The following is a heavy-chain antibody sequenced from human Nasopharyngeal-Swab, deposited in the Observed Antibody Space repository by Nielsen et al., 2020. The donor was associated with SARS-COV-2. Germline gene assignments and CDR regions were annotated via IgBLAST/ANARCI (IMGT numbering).Heavy chain of an antibody. Sequence: SDTLSLTCAVYGGSFSGYYWSWIRQPPGKGLEWIGEINHSGSTNYNPSLKSRVTISVDTSKNQFSLKLSSVTAADTAVYYCARGPIRGYSYGFGYFDYWGQGTLVTVSS. CDR3: ARGPIRGYSYGFGYFDY. D-gene: IGHD5-18*01. CDR1: GGSFSGYY. J-gene: IGHJ4*02. CDR2: INHSGST. V-gene: IGHV4-34*01.